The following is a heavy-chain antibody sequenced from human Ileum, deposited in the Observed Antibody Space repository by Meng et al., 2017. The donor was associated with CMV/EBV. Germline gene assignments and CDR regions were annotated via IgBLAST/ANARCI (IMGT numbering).Heavy chain of an antibody. Sequence: PGGSLRLSCTASGFTVSDFYMSWVRQAPGKGLEWVSMTYTHGKTLYADSVRGRFTVSRDNSKNTLYLEMNALEAEGTAMYFCARANFWGQGTLVTVSS. D-gene: IGHD4/OR15-4a*01. J-gene: IGHJ4*02. V-gene: IGHV3-53*05. CDR3: ARANF. CDR1: GFTVSDFY. CDR2: TYTHGKT.